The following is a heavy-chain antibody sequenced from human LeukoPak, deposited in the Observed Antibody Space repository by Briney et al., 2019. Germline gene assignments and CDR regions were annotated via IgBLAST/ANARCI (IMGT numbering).Heavy chain of an antibody. CDR3: ARSREYSYGSLRFDY. CDR1: GGTFSSYA. Sequence: SVKVSCKASGGTFSSYAISWVRQAPGQGLEWMGGIIPIFGTANYAQKFQGRVTITADKSTSTAYMELSSLRSEDTAVYYCARSREYSYGSLRFDYWGQGTLVTVSS. V-gene: IGHV1-69*06. D-gene: IGHD5-18*01. J-gene: IGHJ4*02. CDR2: IIPIFGTA.